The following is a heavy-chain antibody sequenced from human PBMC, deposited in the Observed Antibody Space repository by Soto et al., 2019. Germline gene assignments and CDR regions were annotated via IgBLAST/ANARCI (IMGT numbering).Heavy chain of an antibody. CDR2: INAGNGHT. J-gene: IGHJ4*02. D-gene: IGHD3-22*01. Sequence: QVHLVQSATEVKMPGASVKLSCKASGYTFTNYAIHWVRQAPGQRLEWMVWINAGNGHTKYSQKFQGRVTVTRDPSATTAYMERSSLRSEDTAVYYCARGRWTQTTADYDLDYWGQGTLVTVSS. CDR3: ARGRWTQTTADYDLDY. CDR1: GYTFTNYA. V-gene: IGHV1-3*01.